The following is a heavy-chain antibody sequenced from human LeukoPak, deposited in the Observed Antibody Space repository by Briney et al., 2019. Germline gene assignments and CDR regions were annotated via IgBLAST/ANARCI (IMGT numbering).Heavy chain of an antibody. J-gene: IGHJ4*02. Sequence: ASVTVSYQASRYTFTSYGIRGVRQAPGQELEGMGWISAYNGDTNYAQKLQGRITLTTDTSTSTAYRELRSLRSDDTAVYYCARGFDYWGQGTLVTVSS. CDR3: ARGFDY. CDR1: RYTFTSYG. V-gene: IGHV1-18*01. CDR2: ISAYNGDT.